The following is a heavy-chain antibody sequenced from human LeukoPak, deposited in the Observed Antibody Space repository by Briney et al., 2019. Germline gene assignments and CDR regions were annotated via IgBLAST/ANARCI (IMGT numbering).Heavy chain of an antibody. Sequence: GGSLRLSCAASGFTFSSYAMSWVRQAPGKGLEWVSGISGSGGSTYYVDSVKGRFTISRDNSKNTLYLQMNSLRAEDTAVYHCATGGTDYDYWGQGTQVTVSS. CDR2: ISGSGGST. J-gene: IGHJ4*02. V-gene: IGHV3-23*01. CDR1: GFTFSSYA. CDR3: ATGGTDYDY. D-gene: IGHD2-8*02.